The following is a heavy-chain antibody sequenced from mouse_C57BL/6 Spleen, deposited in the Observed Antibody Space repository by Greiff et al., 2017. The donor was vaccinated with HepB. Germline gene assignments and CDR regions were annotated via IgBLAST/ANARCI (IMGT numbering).Heavy chain of an antibody. V-gene: IGHV5-4*01. J-gene: IGHJ4*01. CDR1: GFTFSSYA. CDR2: ISDVGSYT. D-gene: IGHD1-1*01. CDR3: ARGGYSSRGEAMDY. Sequence: EVQVVESGGGLVKPGGSLKLSCAASGFTFSSYAMSWVRQTPEKRLEWVATISDVGSYTYYPDNVKGRFTISRDNAKNNLYLQMSHLQSEDTAMYYVARGGYSSRGEAMDYWGQGTSGTVSS.